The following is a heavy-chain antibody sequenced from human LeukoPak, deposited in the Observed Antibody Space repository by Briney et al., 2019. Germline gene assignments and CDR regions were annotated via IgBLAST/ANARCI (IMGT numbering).Heavy chain of an antibody. J-gene: IGHJ6*03. V-gene: IGHV4-38-2*01. D-gene: IGHD2/OR15-2a*01. Sequence: SETLSLTCDVSGHSISSNYYWGWIRQSPEKGLEWIGSIYHRGSTYYSPSFESRVTISVDTSKNQFPLNLSSVTATDTVKYYCARHLFYSYYHMDVWGKGTTVTVSS. CDR1: GHSISSNYY. CDR3: ARHLFYSYYHMDV. CDR2: IYHRGST.